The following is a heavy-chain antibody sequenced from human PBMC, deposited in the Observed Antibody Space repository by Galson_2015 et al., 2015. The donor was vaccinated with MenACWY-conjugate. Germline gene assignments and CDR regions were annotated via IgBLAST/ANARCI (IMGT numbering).Heavy chain of an antibody. J-gene: IGHJ4*02. D-gene: IGHD6-6*01. CDR1: GFTFSTYA. CDR2: ISASGDST. V-gene: IGHV3-23*01. Sequence: SLRLSCAASGFTFSTYAMSWVRQAPGKGLEWVSAISASGDSTYHTDSVKGRFTISRDNSKNTLYLQMNNLRAEDTAVYYCAKDHTAIAAQHLGNSIDNWAQGSLVTVSS. CDR3: AKDHTAIAAQHLGNSIDN.